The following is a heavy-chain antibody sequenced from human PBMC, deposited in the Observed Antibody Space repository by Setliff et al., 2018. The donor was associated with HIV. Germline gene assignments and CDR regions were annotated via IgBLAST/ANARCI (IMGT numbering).Heavy chain of an antibody. J-gene: IGHJ3*02. CDR1: GYTFTGYY. CDR2: IIPNSGAT. CDR3: ATKVYCTNGVCLDAFDI. V-gene: IGHV1-2*05. Sequence: GASVKVSCKASGYTFTGYYMHWVRQAPGQGLEWMGRIIPNSGATNYAQKFQGRVTMTRDTSISTAYMELSRLRSDDTGVYYCATKVYCTNGVCLDAFDIWGQGTMVTVSS. D-gene: IGHD2-8*01.